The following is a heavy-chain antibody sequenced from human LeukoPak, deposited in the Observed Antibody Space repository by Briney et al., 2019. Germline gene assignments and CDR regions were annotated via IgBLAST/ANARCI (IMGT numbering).Heavy chain of an antibody. CDR2: ISGSGGST. V-gene: IGHV3-23*01. D-gene: IGHD5-24*01. J-gene: IGHJ4*02. CDR1: GFTFSSYA. CDR3: AKDGLATTNGPCGYFDY. Sequence: GGSLRLSCAASGFTFSSYAMSWVRQAPGKGLEWVSAISGSGGSTYHADFVKGRFTISRDNSKNTLYLQMNSLRAEDTAVYYCAKDGLATTNGPCGYFDYWGQGTLVTVSS.